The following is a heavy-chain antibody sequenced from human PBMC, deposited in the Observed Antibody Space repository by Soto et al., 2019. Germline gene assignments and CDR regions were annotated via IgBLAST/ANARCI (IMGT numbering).Heavy chain of an antibody. D-gene: IGHD4-17*01. J-gene: IGHJ5*02. CDR2: IYYSGST. CDR3: ARQPRGAATVARVINLFDP. V-gene: IGHV4-39*01. CDR1: GGSISSSSSY. Sequence: SETLSLTCTASGGSISSSSSYWGWIRQPPGKGLEWIGYIYYSGSTNYNPSLKSRVTISVDTSKNQFSLKLNSVTAADTAVYYCARQPRGAATVARVINLFDPWGQGALVIVSS.